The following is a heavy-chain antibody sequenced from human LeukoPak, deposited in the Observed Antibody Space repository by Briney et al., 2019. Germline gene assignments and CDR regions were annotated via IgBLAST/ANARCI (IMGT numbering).Heavy chain of an antibody. J-gene: IGHJ4*02. CDR2: IRYDGSNK. D-gene: IGHD6-19*01. CDR1: GFTFTYYG. CDR3: ANSGWYEPYYFDY. Sequence: GGSLRLSCGASGFTFTYYGMHWVRQAPGKGLEWVAFIRYDGSNKYYADSVKGRFTISRDNSKNTLYLQMNSLRAEDTAVYYCANSGWYEPYYFDYWGQGTLVTVSS. V-gene: IGHV3-30*02.